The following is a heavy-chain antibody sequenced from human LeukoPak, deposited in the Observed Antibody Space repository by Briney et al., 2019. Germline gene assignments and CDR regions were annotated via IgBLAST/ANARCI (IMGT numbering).Heavy chain of an antibody. Sequence: GGSLRLSCAASGFTVSSNYMSWVRQAPGKGLEWVSSISSSSSYIYYADSVKGRFTISRDNAKNSLYLQMNSLRAEDTAVYYCASLYGFDYWGQGTLVTVSS. CDR3: ASLYGFDY. CDR2: ISSSSSYI. D-gene: IGHD2-8*01. CDR1: GFTVSSNY. J-gene: IGHJ4*02. V-gene: IGHV3-21*01.